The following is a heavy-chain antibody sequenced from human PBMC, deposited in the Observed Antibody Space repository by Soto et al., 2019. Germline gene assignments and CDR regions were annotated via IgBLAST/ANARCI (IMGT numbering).Heavy chain of an antibody. CDR3: ARGPFVVVPAAMPRYNWFDP. D-gene: IGHD2-2*01. CDR2: INHSGST. CDR1: GGSFSGYY. Sequence: SETLSLTCAVYGGSFSGYYWSWIRQPPGKGLEWIGEINHSGSTNYNPSLKSRVTISVDTSKNQFSLKLSSVTAADTAVYYCARGPFVVVPAAMPRYNWFDPWGQGTLVTVSS. V-gene: IGHV4-34*01. J-gene: IGHJ5*02.